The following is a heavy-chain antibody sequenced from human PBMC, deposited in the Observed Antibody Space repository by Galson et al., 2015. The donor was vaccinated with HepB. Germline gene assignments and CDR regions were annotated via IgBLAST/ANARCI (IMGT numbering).Heavy chain of an antibody. CDR2: ISYDGSNK. Sequence: SLRLSCAASGFTFSSYAMHWVRQAPGKGLEWVAVISYDGSNKYYADSVKGRFTISRDNSKNTLYLQMNSLRAEDTAVYYCASSRLYQQLADYWGQGTLVTVSS. V-gene: IGHV3-30*04. D-gene: IGHD6-13*01. CDR1: GFTFSSYA. J-gene: IGHJ4*02. CDR3: ASSRLYQQLADY.